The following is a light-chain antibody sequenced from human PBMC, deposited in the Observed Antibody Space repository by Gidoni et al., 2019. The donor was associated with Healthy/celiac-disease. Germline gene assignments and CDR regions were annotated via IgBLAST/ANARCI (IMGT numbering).Light chain of an antibody. CDR1: QDISNY. V-gene: IGKV1-33*01. Sequence: DIQMTQSPSSLSASVGDRVTITCQASQDISNYLNWYQQKPGKAPKLLIYDASNLETGVPSRFSGSGSGTDFTFTISSLQPEDIATYYCQQYDNLPGFXXXTKLEIK. J-gene: IGKJ2*01. CDR2: DAS. CDR3: QQYDNLPG.